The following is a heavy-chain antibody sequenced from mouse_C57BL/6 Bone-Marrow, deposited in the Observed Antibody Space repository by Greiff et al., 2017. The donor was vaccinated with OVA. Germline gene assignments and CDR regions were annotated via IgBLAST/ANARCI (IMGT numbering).Heavy chain of an antibody. CDR1: GFNIKDYY. CDR2: IDPEDGET. CDR3: ARSITTVVAHYAMDY. Sequence: EVQLQQSGAELVKPGASVKLFCTASGFNIKDYYMHWVKQRTEQGLEWIGRIDPEDGETKYAPKFQGKATITADTSSNTAYLQLSSLTSEDTAVYYCARSITTVVAHYAMDYWGQGTSVTVSS. V-gene: IGHV14-2*01. D-gene: IGHD1-1*01. J-gene: IGHJ4*01.